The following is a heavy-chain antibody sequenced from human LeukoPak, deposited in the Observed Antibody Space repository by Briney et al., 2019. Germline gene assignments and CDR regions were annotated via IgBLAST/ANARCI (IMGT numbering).Heavy chain of an antibody. CDR2: ISYDGSSK. J-gene: IGHJ5*02. Sequence: PGGSLRLSCAASGFTFSSYGMHWVRQAPGKGLEWVAVISYDGSSKYYADSVKGRFTISRDNSKNTLYLQMNSLRAEDTAVYYCARDPSGFIAVAGTDWFDPWGQGTLVTVSS. CDR3: ARDPSGFIAVAGTDWFDP. V-gene: IGHV3-30*19. D-gene: IGHD6-19*01. CDR1: GFTFSSYG.